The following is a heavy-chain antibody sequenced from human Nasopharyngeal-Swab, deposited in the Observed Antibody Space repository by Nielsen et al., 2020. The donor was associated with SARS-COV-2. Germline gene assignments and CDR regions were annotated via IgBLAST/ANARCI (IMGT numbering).Heavy chain of an antibody. D-gene: IGHD5-24*01. CDR3: AKAQPERWLQLLAYYYYGMDV. CDR2: ISYDGSNK. CDR1: GFTFSNYG. Sequence: SLKISCAASGFTFSNYGMHWVRQAPGKGLEWVAVISYDGSNKYYADSVKGRFTISRHNSKNTLYLQMNSLRAEDTAVYYCAKAQPERWLQLLAYYYYGMDVWGQGTTVTVSS. J-gene: IGHJ6*02. V-gene: IGHV3-30*18.